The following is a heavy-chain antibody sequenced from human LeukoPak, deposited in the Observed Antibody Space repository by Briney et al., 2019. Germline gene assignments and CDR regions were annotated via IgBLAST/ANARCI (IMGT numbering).Heavy chain of an antibody. Sequence: PSETLSLTCTVSGGSISSGGYYWSWIRQHPGKGLEWIGYIYYSGSTYYNPSLKSRVTISVDTSKNQFSLKLSSVTAADTAVYYCVRVVGTMVRGVGNWFDPWGQGTLVTVSS. D-gene: IGHD3-10*01. CDR1: GGSISSGGYY. J-gene: IGHJ5*02. CDR2: IYYSGST. V-gene: IGHV4-31*03. CDR3: VRVVGTMVRGVGNWFDP.